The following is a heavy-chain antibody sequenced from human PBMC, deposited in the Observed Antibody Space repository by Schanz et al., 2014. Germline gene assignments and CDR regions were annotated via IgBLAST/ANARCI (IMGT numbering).Heavy chain of an antibody. CDR1: GFTFDKYA. D-gene: IGHD6-19*01. CDR3: TKDKSQIAGAGHFDL. Sequence: EVQLVESGGGLVQPGKSLRLSCAASGFTFDKYAMHWVRQAPGKGLEWVSVISWNSGTIGYADSVKGRFTISRDNAKNSLYLQMNSLRAEDTALYYCTKDKSQIAGAGHFDLWGQGTLVTVSS. CDR2: ISWNSGTI. V-gene: IGHV3-9*01. J-gene: IGHJ4*02.